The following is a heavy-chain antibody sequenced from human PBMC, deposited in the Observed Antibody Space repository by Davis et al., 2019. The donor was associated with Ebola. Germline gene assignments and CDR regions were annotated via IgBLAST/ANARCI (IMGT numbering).Heavy chain of an antibody. CDR3: ARSPGRSLVVTALSRNFDL. CDR2: IDHSGTT. V-gene: IGHV4-4*02. D-gene: IGHD2-21*02. J-gene: IGHJ2*01. CDR1: GGSISSSNW. Sequence: SETLSLTCAVSGGSISSSNWWRWVRQAPGKGLEWLGEIDHSGTTNSNPSLKSRVTISVDKSKNHVSLNLNSVTAADTAVYYCARSPGRSLVVTALSRNFDLWGRGTLVTVSS.